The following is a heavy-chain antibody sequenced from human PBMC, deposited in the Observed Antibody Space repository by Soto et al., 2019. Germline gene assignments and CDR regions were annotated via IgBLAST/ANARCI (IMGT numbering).Heavy chain of an antibody. J-gene: IGHJ3*02. Sequence: ASVKVSCKASGYTFTSSGFSWVRQPPGQWLEGMGWISAYNGNTNYAQKLQGGVTMTTDTSTSTAYRELRSLRSADKAVDYCAGGERELLPHDAFDIWGQGNIVTVSS. CDR3: AGGERELLPHDAFDI. V-gene: IGHV1-18*01. CDR2: ISAYNGNT. CDR1: GYTFTSSG. D-gene: IGHD1-26*01.